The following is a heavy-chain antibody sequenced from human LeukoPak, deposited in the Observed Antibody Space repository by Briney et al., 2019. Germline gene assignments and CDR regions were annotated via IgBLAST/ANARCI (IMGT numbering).Heavy chain of an antibody. J-gene: IGHJ4*02. CDR3: ATGSLEWLTLDY. V-gene: IGHV1-24*01. CDR2: FDPEDGET. Sequence: GASVKVSCKVSGYTLTELSMHWVRQAPGKGLEWMGGFDPEDGETIYAQKIQGRVTMTEDTSTYTAYMELSSLRSEDTAVYYCATGSLEWLTLDYWGQGTLVTVSS. CDR1: GYTLTELS. D-gene: IGHD3-3*01.